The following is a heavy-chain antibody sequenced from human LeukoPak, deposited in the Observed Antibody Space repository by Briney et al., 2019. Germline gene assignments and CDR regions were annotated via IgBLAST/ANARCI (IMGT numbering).Heavy chain of an antibody. CDR1: GFTFSSYG. Sequence: PGGSLRLSCAASGFTFSSYGMHWVRQAPGKGLEWVAVISYDGSNKYYADSVKGRFTISRDNSKNTLYLQMNSLRGEDTAVYYCAKGSSGWPDNWFDPWGQGTLVTVSS. CDR2: ISYDGSNK. V-gene: IGHV3-30*18. D-gene: IGHD6-19*01. J-gene: IGHJ5*02. CDR3: AKGSSGWPDNWFDP.